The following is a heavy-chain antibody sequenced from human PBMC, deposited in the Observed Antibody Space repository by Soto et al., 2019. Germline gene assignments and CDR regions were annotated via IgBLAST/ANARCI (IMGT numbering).Heavy chain of an antibody. V-gene: IGHV4-59*01. CDR3: ARGPLAAAGTWFDP. CDR1: GGSISSYY. Sequence: SETLSLTCTVSGGSISSYYWSWIRQPPGKGLEWIGYIYYSGSTNYNPSLKSRVTISVDTSKNQFSLKLSSVTAADTAVYYCARGPLAAAGTWFDPWGQGALVTVSS. CDR2: IYYSGST. J-gene: IGHJ5*02. D-gene: IGHD6-13*01.